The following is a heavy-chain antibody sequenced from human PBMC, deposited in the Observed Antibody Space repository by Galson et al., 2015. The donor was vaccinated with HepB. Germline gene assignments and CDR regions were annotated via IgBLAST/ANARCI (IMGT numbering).Heavy chain of an antibody. CDR1: GYSFTSYW. Sequence: QSGAEVKKPGESLWISCKGSGYSFTSYWISWVRQMPGKGLEWMGRIDPSDSYTNYSPSFQGHVTIPADKSISTAYLQWSSLKASDTAMYYCASLIVGATTDFDYWGQGTLVTVSS. J-gene: IGHJ4*02. V-gene: IGHV5-10-1*01. D-gene: IGHD1-26*01. CDR3: ASLIVGATTDFDY. CDR2: IDPSDSYT.